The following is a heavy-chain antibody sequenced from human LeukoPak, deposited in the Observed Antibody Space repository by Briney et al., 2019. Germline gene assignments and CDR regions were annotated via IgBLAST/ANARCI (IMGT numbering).Heavy chain of an antibody. CDR1: GFTFSSHA. J-gene: IGHJ4*02. CDR3: AKDYYGSSIFSAPHLFAC. D-gene: IGHD3-22*01. V-gene: IGHV3-23*01. Sequence: GGSLRLSCAASGFTFSSHAMTWVRQASGKGLEWVSSIRGSGGNTYYADSVKGRFTISRDNFQNTLYLQMNSLRAEDTAVYYCAKDYYGSSIFSAPHLFACWGQGTLVTVSS. CDR2: IRGSGGNT.